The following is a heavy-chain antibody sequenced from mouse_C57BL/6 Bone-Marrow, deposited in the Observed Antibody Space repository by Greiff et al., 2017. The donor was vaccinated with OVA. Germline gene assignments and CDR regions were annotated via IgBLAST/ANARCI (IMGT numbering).Heavy chain of an antibody. V-gene: IGHV1-9*01. CDR1: GYTFTGYW. D-gene: IGHD4-1*01. Sequence: VMLVESGAELMKPGASVKLSCKATGYTFTGYWIGWVKQRPGHGLEWIGELLPGSGSTNYYEKFKGKATFTADTSSNTAYMQLSSLTTEDSAIYYCARVGLTGTTVYFDYWGQGTTRTVSS. CDR2: LLPGSGST. CDR3: ARVGLTGTTVYFDY. J-gene: IGHJ2*01.